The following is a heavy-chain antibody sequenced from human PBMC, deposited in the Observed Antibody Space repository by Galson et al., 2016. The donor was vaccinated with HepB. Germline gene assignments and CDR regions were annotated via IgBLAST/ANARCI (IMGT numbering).Heavy chain of an antibody. D-gene: IGHD2-15*01. CDR2: INSDGSDT. CDR3: ARGRLPTSYRGLAY. J-gene: IGHJ4*02. Sequence: SLRLSCATSGFTYSTYWMHRVRQTPGKGLVWVSLINSDGSDTIYADSVKGRFTISRDNAKNTLYLQMNSLRVEDTAVYYCARGRLPTSYRGLAYWGQGTLVTVSS. CDR1: GFTYSTYW. V-gene: IGHV3-74*01.